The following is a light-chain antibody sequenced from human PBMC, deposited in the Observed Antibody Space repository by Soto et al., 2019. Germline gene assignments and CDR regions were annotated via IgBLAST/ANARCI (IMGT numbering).Light chain of an antibody. CDR3: QVWDGSRDHVV. CDR2: DDT. Sequence: SYVXTQPPXVSVAXXXXXXXXXEGNNIGSKSVHWYKQKPGQAPVLVVFDDTDRPSGVPERFSGSSSDNTATLTISGVEAGDEADYYCQVWDGSRDHVVFGGGTQLTVL. V-gene: IGLV3-21*02. J-gene: IGLJ7*01. CDR1: NIGSKS.